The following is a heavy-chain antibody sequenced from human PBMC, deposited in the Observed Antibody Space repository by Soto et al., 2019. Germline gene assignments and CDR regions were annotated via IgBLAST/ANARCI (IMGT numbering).Heavy chain of an antibody. CDR2: INPNSGGT. CDR3: ARGLGYGVATIGVDY. Sequence: AASVKVSCKASGYTFTGYYMHWVRQAPGQGLEWMGWINPNSGGTNYAQKFQGWVTMTRDTSISTAYMELSRLRSDDTAVYYCARGLGYGVATIGVDYWGQGTLVTVSS. CDR1: GYTFTGYY. J-gene: IGHJ4*02. V-gene: IGHV1-2*04. D-gene: IGHD5-12*01.